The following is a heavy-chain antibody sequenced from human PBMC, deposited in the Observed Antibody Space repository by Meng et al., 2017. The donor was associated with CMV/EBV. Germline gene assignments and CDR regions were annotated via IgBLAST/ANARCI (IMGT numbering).Heavy chain of an antibody. J-gene: IGHJ6*02. V-gene: IGHV4-59*01. Sequence: GSLRLSCTVPGGSIRSYYWSWIRQPPGKGLEGSGYIYYSGSTNYNPSLKSRITISVDTSKNPFSLKLSSVTAADTAVYYCARGVSYGSFYYCGIDFWGQGTTVTVSS. CDR1: GGSIRSYY. CDR2: IYYSGST. CDR3: ARGVSYGSFYYCGIDF. D-gene: IGHD5-18*01.